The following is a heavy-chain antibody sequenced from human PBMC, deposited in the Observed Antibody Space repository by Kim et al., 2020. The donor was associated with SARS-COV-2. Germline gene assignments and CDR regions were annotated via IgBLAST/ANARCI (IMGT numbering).Heavy chain of an antibody. CDR1: GGSISSSSYY. Sequence: SETLSLTCTVSGGSISSSSYYWGWIRQPPGKGLEWIGSIYYSGSTYYNPSLKSRVTISVDTSKNQFSLKLSSVTAADTAVYYCARDPIWFGELLPPNKMDVWGQGTTVTVSS. CDR2: IYYSGST. CDR3: ARDPIWFGELLPPNKMDV. D-gene: IGHD3-10*01. V-gene: IGHV4-39*07. J-gene: IGHJ6*02.